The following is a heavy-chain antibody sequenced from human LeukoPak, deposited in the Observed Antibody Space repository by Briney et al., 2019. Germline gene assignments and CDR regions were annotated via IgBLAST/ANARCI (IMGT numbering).Heavy chain of an antibody. D-gene: IGHD6-13*01. Sequence: ASVKVSCKASGYTFTSYDINWVRQATGQGLEWMGWMNPNSGNTGYAQKFQGRDTMTRNTSISTAYMELSSLRSEDTAVYYCARVGIAAAGHFDYWGQGTLVTVSS. CDR3: ARVGIAAAGHFDY. CDR2: MNPNSGNT. J-gene: IGHJ4*02. CDR1: GYTFTSYD. V-gene: IGHV1-8*01.